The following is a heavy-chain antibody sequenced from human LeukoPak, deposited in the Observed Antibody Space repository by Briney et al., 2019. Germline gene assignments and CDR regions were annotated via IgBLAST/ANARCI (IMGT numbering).Heavy chain of an antibody. CDR1: GFTFSSYS. D-gene: IGHD3-10*01. CDR3: ARELREWRTTMVRGLNGMDV. Sequence: GGSLRLSCAASGFTFSSYSMNWVRQAPGKGLEWVSYISSSSSTIYYADSVKGRFTISRDNAKNSLYLQMNSLRAEDTAVYYCARELREWRTTMVRGLNGMDVWGQGTTVTVSS. J-gene: IGHJ6*02. V-gene: IGHV3-48*04. CDR2: ISSSSSTI.